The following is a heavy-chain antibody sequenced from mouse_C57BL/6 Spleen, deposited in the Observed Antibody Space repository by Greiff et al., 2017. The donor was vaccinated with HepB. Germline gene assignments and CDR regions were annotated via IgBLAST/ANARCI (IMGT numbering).Heavy chain of an antibody. CDR3: ARVYGSSYFDV. CDR2: INPNNGGT. D-gene: IGHD1-1*01. Sequence: VQLKESGPELVKPGASVKIPCKASGYTFTDYNMDWVKQSHGKSLEWIGDINPNNGGTIYNQKFKGKATLTVDKSSSTAYMELRSLTSEDTAVYYCARVYGSSYFDVWGTGTTVTVSS. CDR1: GYTFTDYN. V-gene: IGHV1-18*01. J-gene: IGHJ1*03.